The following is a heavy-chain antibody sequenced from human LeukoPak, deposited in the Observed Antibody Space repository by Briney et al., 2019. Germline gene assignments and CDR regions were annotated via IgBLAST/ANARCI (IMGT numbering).Heavy chain of an antibody. J-gene: IGHJ5*02. V-gene: IGHV4-34*01. CDR1: GGSFSGYY. CDR3: AGGSGVLVLPAATTSGRWFDP. Sequence: SETLSLTCAVYGGSFSGYYWSWIRQPPGKGLEWIGEINHSGSTNYNPSLKSRVTISVDTSKNQFSLKLSSVTAADTAVYYCAGGSGVLVLPAATTSGRWFDPCGHGTLVTLSS. D-gene: IGHD2-2*01. CDR2: INHSGST.